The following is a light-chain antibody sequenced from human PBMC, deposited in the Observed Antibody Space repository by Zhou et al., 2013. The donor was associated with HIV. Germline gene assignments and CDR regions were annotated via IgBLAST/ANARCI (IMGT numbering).Light chain of an antibody. CDR2: DAS. CDR1: QDISNY. J-gene: IGKJ2*01. CDR3: QQANRFPQT. Sequence: DIQMTQSPSSLSASVGDRVTITCQASQDISNYLNWYQQKPGKAPKLLIYDASNLETGVPSRFSGSGSGTDFTLTINRLHPEDFATYYCQQANRFPQTFGQGTKVEIK. V-gene: IGKV1-33*01.